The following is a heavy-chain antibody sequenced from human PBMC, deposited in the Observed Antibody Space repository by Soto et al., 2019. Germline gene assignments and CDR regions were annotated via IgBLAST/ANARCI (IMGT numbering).Heavy chain of an antibody. CDR1: GFTFSSYG. Sequence: EVQLLESGGGLVQPGGSLRLSCASSGFTFSSYGMTWVRRPPGKGLELVSAISGSGAATYYADSVQGRFTISRDISNNTLYLQMNSLRAEDTAVYSCAKVLYGVVTYFDSWGQGTLVTVSS. J-gene: IGHJ4*02. CDR2: ISGSGAAT. V-gene: IGHV3-23*01. CDR3: AKVLYGVVTYFDS. D-gene: IGHD3-3*01.